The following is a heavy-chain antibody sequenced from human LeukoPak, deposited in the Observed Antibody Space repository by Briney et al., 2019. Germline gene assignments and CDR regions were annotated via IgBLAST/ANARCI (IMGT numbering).Heavy chain of an antibody. CDR2: IYYSGST. J-gene: IGHJ4*02. CDR1: GGSISSSSYY. D-gene: IGHD6-19*01. Sequence: SETLSLTCTVSGGSISSSSYYWGWIRQPPGKGLEWIGSIYYSGSTYYNPSLKSRVTISVDTSKNQFSLKLSSVTAADTAVYHCARRTGSGWYYFDYWGQGTLVTVSS. V-gene: IGHV4-39*01. CDR3: ARRTGSGWYYFDY.